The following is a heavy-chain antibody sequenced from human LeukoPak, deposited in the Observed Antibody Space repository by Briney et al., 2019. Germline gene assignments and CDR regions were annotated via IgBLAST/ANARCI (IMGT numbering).Heavy chain of an antibody. Sequence: GGSLGLSCAASGFTFSTYNMNWVRQAPGKGLEWVSYISSSSSTIYYADYVQGRFTVSRGNAKNSLYLQMNSLRDEDTAVYYCARDIGGFYRGYSDSWGQGTLVTVSS. CDR1: GFTFSTYN. D-gene: IGHD5-12*01. CDR2: ISSSSSTI. J-gene: IGHJ4*02. CDR3: ARDIGGFYRGYSDS. V-gene: IGHV3-48*02.